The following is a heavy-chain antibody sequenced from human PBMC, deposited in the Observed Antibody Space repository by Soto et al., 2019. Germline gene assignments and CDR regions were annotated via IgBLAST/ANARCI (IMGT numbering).Heavy chain of an antibody. J-gene: IGHJ4*02. D-gene: IGHD2-15*01. V-gene: IGHV1-46*03. Sequence: QVQLVQSGAEVKKPGASVKVSCKASGYTFTSYYMHWVRQAPGQGLEWMGIINPSGGSTSYAQKFKDIVTMTRDTSTSTVYMELRSLRSEDTAVYYCARVYCSGGSCYSVDYWGQGTLVTVSS. CDR1: GYTFTSYY. CDR3: ARVYCSGGSCYSVDY. CDR2: INPSGGST.